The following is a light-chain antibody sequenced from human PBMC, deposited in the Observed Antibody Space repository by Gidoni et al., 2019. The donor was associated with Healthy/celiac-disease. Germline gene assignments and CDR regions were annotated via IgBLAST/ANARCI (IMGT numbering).Light chain of an antibody. V-gene: IGKV3-20*01. CDR3: QQYGSSLAWT. CDR2: GAS. CDR1: QGVSSSY. J-gene: IGKJ1*01. Sequence: EIVLTQSPGTLSLSPGDRATLSCRASQGVSSSYVAWYQQKPGHAPRLLIYGASSRATGIPDRFSGSGSGTDFTLTISRLEPEDFAVYYCQQYGSSLAWTFGQGTKVEIK.